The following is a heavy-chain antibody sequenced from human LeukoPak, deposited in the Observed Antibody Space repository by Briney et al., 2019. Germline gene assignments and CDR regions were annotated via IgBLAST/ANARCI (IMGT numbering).Heavy chain of an antibody. CDR3: ATAPIAAAGIVYYYYYYMDV. V-gene: IGHV1-24*01. Sequence: ASVKVSCKVSGYTLTELSMHWVRQAPGKGLEWMGGFDPEDGETIYAQKFQGRVTMTEDTSTDTAYMELSSLRSEDTAVYYCATAPIAAAGIVYYYYYYMDVWGKGTTVTVSS. CDR1: GYTLTELS. D-gene: IGHD6-13*01. CDR2: FDPEDGET. J-gene: IGHJ6*03.